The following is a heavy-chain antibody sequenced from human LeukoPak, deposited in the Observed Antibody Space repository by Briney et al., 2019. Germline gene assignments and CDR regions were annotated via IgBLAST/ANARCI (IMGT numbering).Heavy chain of an antibody. CDR1: GFTFSSYS. CDR2: ISSSSSTI. D-gene: IGHD3-10*02. V-gene: IGHV3-48*01. CDR3: ARDPGYYVGVGFDY. Sequence: GGSLRLSCAASGFTFSSYSMNWVRQAPGKGLEWVSYISSSSSTIYYADSVKGRFTISRDNAKNSLYLQMNSLRAEDTAVYYCARDPGYYVGVGFDYWGQGTLVTVSS. J-gene: IGHJ4*02.